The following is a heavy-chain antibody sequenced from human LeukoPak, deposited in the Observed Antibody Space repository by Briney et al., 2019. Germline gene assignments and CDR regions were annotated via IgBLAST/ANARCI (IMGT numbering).Heavy chain of an antibody. CDR3: AKEGPGGGGYFDD. CDR2: IGGSGDST. Sequence: GGSLRLFCAASGFTFSSYIMSWVRQAPGKGLEWVSLIGGSGDSTYYADSVKGRFTISRDNSKNTLYLRMNSLRADDTAVYYCAKEGPGGGGYFDDWGQGTLVTVSS. CDR1: GFTFSSYI. J-gene: IGHJ4*02. V-gene: IGHV3-23*01. D-gene: IGHD3-16*01.